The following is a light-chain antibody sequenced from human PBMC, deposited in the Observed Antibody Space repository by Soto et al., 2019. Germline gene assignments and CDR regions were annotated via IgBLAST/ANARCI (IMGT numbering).Light chain of an antibody. CDR1: TGAVTSDYY. J-gene: IGLJ3*02. CDR2: STY. CDR3: LLYHGAAQV. V-gene: IGLV7-43*01. Sequence: QTVVTQEPSLTVSPGGTVTLTCASSTGAVTSDYYPNWLQQKPGQAPRSLIHSTYARHFWTPARFSGSLLGGKAALTVSDMQPEDEADYYCLLYHGAAQVFGGGTKVTVL.